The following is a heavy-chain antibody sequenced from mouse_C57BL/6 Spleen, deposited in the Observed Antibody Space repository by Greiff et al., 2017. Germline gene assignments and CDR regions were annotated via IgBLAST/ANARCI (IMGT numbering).Heavy chain of an antibody. CDR1: GYTFTDYY. J-gene: IGHJ3*01. V-gene: IGHV1-76*01. CDR3: AKGYYDYDWFAY. CDR2: IYPGSGNT. Sequence: VKLVESGAELVRPGASVKLSCKASGYTFTDYYINWVKQRPGQGLEWIATIYPGSGNTYYNEKFKGKATLTAEKSSSTAYMQLSSLTSEDSAVYFCAKGYYDYDWFAYWGQGTLVTVSA. D-gene: IGHD2-4*01.